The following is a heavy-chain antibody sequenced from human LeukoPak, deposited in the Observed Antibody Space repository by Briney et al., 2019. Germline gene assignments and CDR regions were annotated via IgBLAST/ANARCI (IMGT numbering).Heavy chain of an antibody. D-gene: IGHD1-20*01. CDR2: ISYDGSNK. CDR1: GFTFSSYA. V-gene: IGHV3-30*04. Sequence: PGGSLRLSCAASGFTFSSYAMHWDRQAPGKGLEWVAVISYDGSNKYYADSVKGRFTIYRDNSKNTLDLQMNSLRAEDTAVYYCAKEVTGTTSGSFDYWGQGTLVTVSS. CDR3: AKEVTGTTSGSFDY. J-gene: IGHJ4*02.